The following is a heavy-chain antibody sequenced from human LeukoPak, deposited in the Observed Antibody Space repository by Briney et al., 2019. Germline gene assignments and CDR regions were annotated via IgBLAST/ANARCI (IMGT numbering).Heavy chain of an antibody. CDR1: GFTCSSYA. J-gene: IGHJ4*02. CDR2: ISYDGSNK. CDR3: ARDIGRDGYNLPFDY. Sequence: GGSLRLSCAVSGFTCSSYAMRWVRQAPGKGRKWVAVISYDGSNKYYADSVKGRFTISRDNSKNTPYLQMNRLRAEDTAVYYCARDIGRDGYNLPFDYWGQGTLVTVSS. V-gene: IGHV3-30*01. D-gene: IGHD5-24*01.